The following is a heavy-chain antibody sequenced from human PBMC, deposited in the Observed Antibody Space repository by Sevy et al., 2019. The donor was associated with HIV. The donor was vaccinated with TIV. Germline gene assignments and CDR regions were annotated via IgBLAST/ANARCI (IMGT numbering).Heavy chain of an antibody. CDR3: AKDGRNTAMVNGFLGMYKLNYYYYMDV. J-gene: IGHJ6*03. V-gene: IGHV3-23*01. Sequence: GGSLRLSCAASGFTFSSYAMSWVRQAPGKGLEWVSAISGSGGSTYYADSVKVRFTISRDNSKNTLYLQMNSLRAEDTAVYYCAKDGRNTAMVNGFLGMYKLNYYYYMDVWGKGTTVTVSS. D-gene: IGHD5-18*01. CDR1: GFTFSSYA. CDR2: ISGSGGST.